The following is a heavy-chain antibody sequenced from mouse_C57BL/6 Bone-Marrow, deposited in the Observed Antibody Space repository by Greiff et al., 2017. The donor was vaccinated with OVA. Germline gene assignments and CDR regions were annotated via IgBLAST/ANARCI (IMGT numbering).Heavy chain of an antibody. CDR1: GFSLTSYG. D-gene: IGHD2-3*01. V-gene: IGHV2-5*01. CDR2: IWRGGST. CDR3: AKKGLLLHAMDY. Sequence: QVQLQQSGPGLVQPSQSLSITCTVSGFSLTSYGVHWVRQSPGKGLEWLGVIWRGGSTDYNAAFMSRLSITKDNTKSQVFFKMNSLQADDTAIYYCAKKGLLLHAMDYWGQGTSVTVSS. J-gene: IGHJ4*01.